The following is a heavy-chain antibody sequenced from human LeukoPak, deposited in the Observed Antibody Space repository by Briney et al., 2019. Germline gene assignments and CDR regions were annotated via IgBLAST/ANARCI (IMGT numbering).Heavy chain of an antibody. D-gene: IGHD5-12*01. CDR3: ARYDIVATNWFDP. V-gene: IGHV4-34*01. CDR2: ITQRGST. CDR1: HGSFSGYY. J-gene: IGHJ5*02. Sequence: SETLSLTCAVYHGSFSGYYWSWIRQPPGRGLEWIGEITQRGSTNYNPSLKSRVTISVDTSKNQFSLKLSSVTAADTAVYYCARYDIVATNWFDPWGQGTLVTVSS.